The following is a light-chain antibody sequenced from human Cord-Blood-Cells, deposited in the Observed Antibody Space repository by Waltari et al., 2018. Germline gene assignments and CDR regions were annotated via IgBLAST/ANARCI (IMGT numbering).Light chain of an antibody. J-gene: IGLJ2*01. Sequence: SSELTQDPAVSVALGQTVRITCQGDSLRSYYASWYQQKPGQAPVLVIYGKNNRPSGIPDRFSGSRSGNTASLTITGAQAEDEADDYCNSRYSSGNHLVFGGGTKLTVL. CDR3: NSRYSSGNHLV. V-gene: IGLV3-19*01. CDR2: GKN. CDR1: SLRSYY.